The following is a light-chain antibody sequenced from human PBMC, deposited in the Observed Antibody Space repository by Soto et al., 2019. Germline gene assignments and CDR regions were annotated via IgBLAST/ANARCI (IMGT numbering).Light chain of an antibody. CDR3: QQRSDWPLT. V-gene: IGKV3-11*01. Sequence: EIILTQSPATLSLSPGERATLSCRASQSVGSYLCWHQQKPGQAPRLLIYNAFNRATGVPARFSGSGSGTDFTLTISSLEPEDFAIYYCQQRSDWPLTFGGGTKVEI. CDR2: NAF. CDR1: QSVGSY. J-gene: IGKJ4*01.